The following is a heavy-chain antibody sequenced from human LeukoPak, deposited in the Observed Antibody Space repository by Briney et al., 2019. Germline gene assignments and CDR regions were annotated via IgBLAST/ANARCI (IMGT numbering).Heavy chain of an antibody. CDR2: IYYSGNT. CDR1: SGSINTYY. D-gene: IGHD2-21*02. Sequence: PSETLSLTCTVSSGSINTYYWTWIRQPPGKGLEWIGYIYYSGNTNYSPSLKSRVTISVDTSKNQFSLKLSSVTAADTAVYYCARDGGDWEPGPFDYWGQGTLVTVSS. CDR3: ARDGGDWEPGPFDY. V-gene: IGHV4-59*12. J-gene: IGHJ4*02.